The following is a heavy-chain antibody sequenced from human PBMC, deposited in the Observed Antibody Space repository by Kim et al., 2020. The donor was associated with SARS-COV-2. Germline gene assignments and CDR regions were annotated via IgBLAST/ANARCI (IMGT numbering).Heavy chain of an antibody. J-gene: IGHJ3*02. CDR2: INHSGST. D-gene: IGHD3-3*01. V-gene: IGHV4-34*01. CDR1: GGSFSGYY. Sequence: SETLSLTCAVYGGSFSGYYWSWIRQPPGKGLEWIGEINHSGSTNYNPSIKSRVTISVDTSKNQFSLKLSSVTAADTAVYYCARTPDYDFWSGYYPDAFD. CDR3: ARTPDYDFWSGYYPDAFD.